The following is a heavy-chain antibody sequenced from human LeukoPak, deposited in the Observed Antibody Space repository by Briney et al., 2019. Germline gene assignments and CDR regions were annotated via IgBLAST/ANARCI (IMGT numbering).Heavy chain of an antibody. CDR3: AGRSGINWFDP. CDR1: GGSISSGSYY. D-gene: IGHD3-3*01. CDR2: IYTSGST. J-gene: IGHJ5*02. V-gene: IGHV4-61*02. Sequence: PSQTLSLTCTVSGGSISSGSYYWSWIRQPAGKGLEWIGRIYTSGSTNYNPSLKSRVTISVDTSKNQFSLKLSSVTAADTAVYYCAGRSGINWFDPWGQGTLVTVSS.